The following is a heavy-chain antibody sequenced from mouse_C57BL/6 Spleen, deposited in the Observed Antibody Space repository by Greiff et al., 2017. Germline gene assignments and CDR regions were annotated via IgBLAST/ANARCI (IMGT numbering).Heavy chain of an antibody. J-gene: IGHJ4*01. D-gene: IGHD1-1*01. CDR1: GYSFTSYY. V-gene: IGHV1-66*01. CDR2: IYPGSGNT. Sequence: QVQLKESGPELVKPGASVKISCKASGYSFTSYYIHWVKQRPGQGLEWIGWIYPGSGNTKYNEKFKGKATLTADTSSSTAYMQLSSLTSEDSAVYYCARPRGNYGSSYAMDYWGQGTSVTVSS. CDR3: ARPRGNYGSSYAMDY.